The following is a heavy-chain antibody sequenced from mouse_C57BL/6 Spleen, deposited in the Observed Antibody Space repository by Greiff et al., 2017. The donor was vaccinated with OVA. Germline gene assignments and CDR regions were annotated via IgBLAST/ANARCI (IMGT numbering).Heavy chain of an antibody. V-gene: IGHV5-12*01. CDR3: ARPDGNYVFAY. J-gene: IGHJ3*01. D-gene: IGHD2-1*01. CDR2: ISNGGGST. Sequence: DVMLVESGGGLVQPGGSLKLSCAASGFTFSDYYMYWVRQTPEKRLEWVAYISNGGGSTYYPDTVKGRFTISRDNAKNTLYLQMSRLKSEDTAMYYCARPDGNYVFAYWGQGTLVTVSA. CDR1: GFTFSDYY.